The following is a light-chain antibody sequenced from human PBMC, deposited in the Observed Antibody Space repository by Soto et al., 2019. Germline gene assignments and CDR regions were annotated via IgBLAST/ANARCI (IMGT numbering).Light chain of an antibody. CDR2: KTS. CDR3: QQYNNYWT. Sequence: DIQMTQSPSPLSASVGDTVTITCRASESIRTWLAWYQQKPGKAPKLLIYKTSSLQSGVPSRFSDSGSGTEFTLTISSLQPDDFATYYCQQYNNYWTIGQGTKVEMK. V-gene: IGKV1-5*03. J-gene: IGKJ1*01. CDR1: ESIRTW.